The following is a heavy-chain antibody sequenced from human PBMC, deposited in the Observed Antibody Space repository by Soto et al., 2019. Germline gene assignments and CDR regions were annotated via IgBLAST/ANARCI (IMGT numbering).Heavy chain of an antibody. D-gene: IGHD5-12*01. CDR1: GYTFDNYA. CDR2: INAGNGYT. J-gene: IGHJ3*02. V-gene: IGHV1-3*01. Sequence: QVQLVQSGAQVKKPGASVKVSCKASGYTFDNYALHWVRQAPGRRLEWMGWINAGNGYTKYSQSFQGRVTITRDTSASTVHMDLSSLRSEDTAVYYCARVQYSGYDFTLAFDIWGQGTMVTVSS. CDR3: ARVQYSGYDFTLAFDI.